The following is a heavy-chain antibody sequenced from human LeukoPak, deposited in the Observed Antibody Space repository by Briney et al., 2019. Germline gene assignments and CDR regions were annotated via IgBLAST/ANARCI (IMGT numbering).Heavy chain of an antibody. D-gene: IGHD2-21*01. J-gene: IGHJ4*02. CDR1: GFTLSSYA. Sequence: GGSLRLSCAASGFTLSSYAMSWVRQAPGKGLEWASAISGSGGSTYYADSVKGRFTISRDNSKNTLYLQMNSLRAEDTAVYYCAKDSIDVIAVYYFDYWGQGTLVTVSS. CDR3: AKDSIDVIAVYYFDY. CDR2: ISGSGGST. V-gene: IGHV3-23*01.